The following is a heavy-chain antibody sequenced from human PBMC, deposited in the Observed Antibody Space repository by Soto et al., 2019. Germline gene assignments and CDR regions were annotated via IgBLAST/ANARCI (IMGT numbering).Heavy chain of an antibody. J-gene: IGHJ4*02. CDR2: IYYSEST. D-gene: IGHD3-10*01. V-gene: IGHV4-31*03. CDR3: ARGSWFGYLLGLVWMS. CDR1: SDSISSGGYY. Sequence: VQLQEAGPGLVKPSQTLSLTCTISSDSISSGGYYWTWFRQHPGKGLEWIGYIYYSESTYYNPALKYRVSISVDTSQNQFSLNLTSVTAADTAVYFCARGSWFGYLLGLVWMSWGQGTLVTVSP.